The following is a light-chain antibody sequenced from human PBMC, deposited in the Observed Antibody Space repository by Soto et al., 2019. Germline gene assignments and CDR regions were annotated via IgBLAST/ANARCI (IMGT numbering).Light chain of an antibody. CDR2: DNI. J-gene: IGLJ2*01. V-gene: IGLV1-51*01. CDR1: RSNIGDNY. Sequence: QSVLTQPPSVSAAPGQTVTISCSGSRSNIGDNYVSWYQQLPGTAPKLVVHDNIKRPSGIPDRFSGSKSGTSATLGITGLQNGDEADYYCGTWDISLNDAVFGGGTKLTVL. CDR3: GTWDISLNDAV.